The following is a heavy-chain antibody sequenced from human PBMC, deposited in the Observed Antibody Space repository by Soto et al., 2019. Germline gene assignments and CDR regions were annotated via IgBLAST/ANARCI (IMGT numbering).Heavy chain of an antibody. Sequence: QVQLVQSGAEVKKPGASVKVSCKACGYTFTSYAMHWVRQAPGQRLEWMGWINAGNGNTKYSQKFQGRVTITRDTSASTAYMELSSLRSEDTAVYYCARDLGWWPWDYWGQGTLVTVSS. CDR2: INAGNGNT. J-gene: IGHJ4*02. CDR3: ARDLGWWPWDY. CDR1: GYTFTSYA. D-gene: IGHD2-15*01. V-gene: IGHV1-3*01.